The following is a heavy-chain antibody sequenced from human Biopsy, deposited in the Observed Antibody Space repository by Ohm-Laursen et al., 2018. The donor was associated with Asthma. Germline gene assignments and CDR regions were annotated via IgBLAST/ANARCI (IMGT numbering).Heavy chain of an antibody. CDR1: GLSFDDYA. V-gene: IGHV3-9*01. CDR2: ISWNSGTI. D-gene: IGHD3-10*01. CDR3: ARDMGAGPNQPPSGSGSSHLYGMDV. J-gene: IGHJ6*02. Sequence: SLRLSCSASGLSFDDYAMFWVRQAPGKGLEWVSGISWNSGTIGYADSVKGRFTISRDNAKNSLYLQMNSLGPEDTAVYYCARDMGAGPNQPPSGSGSSHLYGMDVWGQGTTVTVSS.